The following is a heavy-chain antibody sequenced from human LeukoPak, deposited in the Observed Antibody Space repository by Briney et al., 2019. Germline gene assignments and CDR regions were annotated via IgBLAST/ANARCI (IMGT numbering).Heavy chain of an antibody. J-gene: IGHJ4*02. D-gene: IGHD6-19*01. CDR1: GFTFSSYG. V-gene: IGHV3-33*01. CDR2: IWYDGSNK. Sequence: PGGSLRLSCAASGFTFSSYGMHWVRQAPGKGLEWVAVIWYDGSNKYYADSVKGRFTISRDNSKNTLYLQMNSLRAEDTAVYYCAAAGYSSGWYNTDYWGQGTLVTVSS. CDR3: AAAGYSSGWYNTDY.